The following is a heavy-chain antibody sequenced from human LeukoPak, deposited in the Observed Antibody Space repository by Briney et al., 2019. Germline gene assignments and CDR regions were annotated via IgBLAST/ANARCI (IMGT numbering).Heavy chain of an antibody. Sequence: PSETLSLTCTVSGGSISSYYWSWIRQPAGKGLEWIGRIYTSGSTNYNPSLKSRVTMSLDTSKNQFSLKLSSVTAADTAVYYCARAMGYCSSTNCFGYAFDIWGQGTMVTVSS. V-gene: IGHV4-4*07. D-gene: IGHD2-2*01. CDR1: GGSISSYY. CDR2: IYTSGST. CDR3: ARAMGYCSSTNCFGYAFDI. J-gene: IGHJ3*02.